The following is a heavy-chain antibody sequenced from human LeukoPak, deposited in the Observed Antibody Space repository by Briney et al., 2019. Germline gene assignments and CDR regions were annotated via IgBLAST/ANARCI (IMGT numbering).Heavy chain of an antibody. CDR3: ARAAEYNWFDP. J-gene: IGHJ5*02. Sequence: SETLSLTCTVSGGSISSYYWSLIRQPPGKGLEWIGYIYYSGSTKYNPSLKSRVTISVDTSKNQFSLKLSSVTAADTAVYYCARAAEYNWFDPWGQGTLVTVSS. V-gene: IGHV4-59*01. CDR1: GGSISSYY. CDR2: IYYSGST. D-gene: IGHD6-25*01.